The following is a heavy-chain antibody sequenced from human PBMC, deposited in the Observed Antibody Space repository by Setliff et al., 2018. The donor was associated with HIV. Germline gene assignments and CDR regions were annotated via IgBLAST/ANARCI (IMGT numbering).Heavy chain of an antibody. CDR2: IYYSWST. Sequence: PSETLSLTCTVSGGSISDSRYYWGWIRQPPGKGLEWIGNIYYSWSTYYNPSLKSRVTISVDTSKNQFSLKLSSVTAADTAVYYCARPVEMANREFDYWGQGTLVTVSS. V-gene: IGHV4-39*01. CDR1: GGSISDSRYY. D-gene: IGHD1-26*01. J-gene: IGHJ4*02. CDR3: ARPVEMANREFDY.